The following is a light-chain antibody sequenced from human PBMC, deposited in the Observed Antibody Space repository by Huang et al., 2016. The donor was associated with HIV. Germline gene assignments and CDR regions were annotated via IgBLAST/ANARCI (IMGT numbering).Light chain of an antibody. Sequence: DIIMSQSPESLTVSLGERATLNCRSSQSVYASSTSKDYMAWFQQKPGQPPKVLLFWASSREFGVPDRFSGSGSGTHFTLTIANLQPEDAAIYYCQQYYSLPQTFGQGTMV. CDR3: QQYYSLPQT. CDR1: QSVYASSTSKDY. J-gene: IGKJ1*01. V-gene: IGKV4-1*01. CDR2: WAS.